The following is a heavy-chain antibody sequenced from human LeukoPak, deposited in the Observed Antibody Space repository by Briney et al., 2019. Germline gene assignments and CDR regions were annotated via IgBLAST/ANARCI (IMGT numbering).Heavy chain of an antibody. V-gene: IGHV3-30-3*01. J-gene: IGHJ4*02. Sequence: GGSLRLSCAASGFTFSSYAMHWVRQAPGKGLEWVAVISYDGSNKYYADSVKGRFTISRDNSKNTLYLQMNSLRAEDTAVYYCAREKVADFWSGYYTTTYYFDYWGQGTLVTVSS. D-gene: IGHD3-3*01. CDR3: AREKVADFWSGYYTTTYYFDY. CDR2: ISYDGSNK. CDR1: GFTFSSYA.